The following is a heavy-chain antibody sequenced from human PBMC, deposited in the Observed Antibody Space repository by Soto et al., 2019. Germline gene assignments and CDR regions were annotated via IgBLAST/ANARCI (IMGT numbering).Heavy chain of an antibody. D-gene: IGHD4-4*01. CDR1: DGAFVSGVYS. J-gene: IGHJ6*02. Sequence: PSETLSFTCSVIDGAFVSGVYSWTWIRQPPGKGLEWIGHIYLTGITYYNPSLKSRVTLSVDRSKNQFSLTLSSVTAADTAVYYCARGHYSGHGLDVWGQGTTVT. V-gene: IGHV4-30-2*01. CDR3: ARGHYSGHGLDV. CDR2: IYLTGIT.